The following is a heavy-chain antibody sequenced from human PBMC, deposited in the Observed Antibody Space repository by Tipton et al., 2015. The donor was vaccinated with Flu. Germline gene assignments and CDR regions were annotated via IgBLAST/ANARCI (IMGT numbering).Heavy chain of an antibody. CDR2: FYVSGNT. Sequence: GLVKPSETLSLTCKVFNDSISRFYWAWIRQPAGGGLEWIGHFYVSGNTDYNPSLESRVTISPDRSKNQFSLKMTSVTAADTAMYFCARVQGYYDGSGYINWFDSWGQGVLVTVSS. J-gene: IGHJ5*01. CDR1: NDSISRFY. CDR3: ARVQGYYDGSGYINWFDS. D-gene: IGHD3-3*01. V-gene: IGHV4-4*07.